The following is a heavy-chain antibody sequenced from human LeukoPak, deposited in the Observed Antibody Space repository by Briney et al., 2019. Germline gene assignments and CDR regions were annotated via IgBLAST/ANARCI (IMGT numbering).Heavy chain of an antibody. CDR2: IWSDGNNR. CDR3: AKDPGASVSGFYMDV. Sequence: PGGSLRLSCAASGFTFRNYGMHGVRQATGKGLEGVSFIWSDGNNRFYADSVKGRFTISRDNSKNMLYLQMDTRRAEDTALYYCAKDPGASVSGFYMDVWGKGTTVIVSS. CDR1: GFTFRNYG. D-gene: IGHD2-8*02. V-gene: IGHV3-30*02. J-gene: IGHJ6*03.